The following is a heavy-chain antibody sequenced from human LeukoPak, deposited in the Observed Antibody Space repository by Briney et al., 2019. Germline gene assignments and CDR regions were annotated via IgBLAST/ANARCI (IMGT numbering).Heavy chain of an antibody. J-gene: IGHJ4*02. CDR1: GGSISSGGYY. CDR3: ARGAYTAMVSVFDY. V-gene: IGHV4-30-4*08. Sequence: SQTLSLTCTVSGGSISSGGYYWSWIRQHPGKGLEWIGYIYYSGSTYYNPSLKSRVTISVDTSKNQFSLKLSSVTAADTAVYYCARGAYTAMVSVFDYWGQGTLVTVSS. CDR2: IYYSGST. D-gene: IGHD5-18*01.